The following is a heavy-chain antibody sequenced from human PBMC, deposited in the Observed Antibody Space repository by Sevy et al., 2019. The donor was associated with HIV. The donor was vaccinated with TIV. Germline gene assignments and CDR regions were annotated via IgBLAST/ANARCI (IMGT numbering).Heavy chain of an antibody. V-gene: IGHV5-51*01. Sequence: GESLKISCKGSEYTFTTYWIGWVRQMPGKGLEWMGMIYPDDSDARYSPSFQGHVTISADKSVDTAYLQWSSLKASDTAMYYCARHVRGGGFNDAFDIWGQGTMVTVSS. J-gene: IGHJ3*02. CDR2: IYPDDSDA. CDR3: ARHVRGGGFNDAFDI. CDR1: EYTFTTYW. D-gene: IGHD2-15*01.